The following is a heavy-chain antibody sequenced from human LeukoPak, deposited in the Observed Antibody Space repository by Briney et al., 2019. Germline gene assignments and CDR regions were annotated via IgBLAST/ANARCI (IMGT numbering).Heavy chain of an antibody. CDR2: INPNSGGT. V-gene: IGHV1-2*02. Sequence: GASVKVSRKASGYTFTGYYMHWVRQAPGQGLEWMGWINPNSGGTNYAQKFQGRVTMTRDTSISTAYMELSRLRSDDTAVYYCAREGILLWFGESSYGMDVWGQGTTVTVSS. D-gene: IGHD3-10*01. CDR3: AREGILLWFGESSYGMDV. J-gene: IGHJ6*02. CDR1: GYTFTGYY.